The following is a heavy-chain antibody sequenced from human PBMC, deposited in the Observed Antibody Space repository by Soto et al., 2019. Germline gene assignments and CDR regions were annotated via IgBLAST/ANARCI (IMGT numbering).Heavy chain of an antibody. Sequence: EVHLVESGGGLVQPGGSLRLSCVASAFTFSTYSMHWVRQAPGQGLEWVSYISTSSTTKYYADSVIGRFTISRDNAKNSLYLQMNSLRAEDTAVYYCARDWDHYGSGSHAGYWGQGTLVTVSS. CDR3: ARDWDHYGSGSHAGY. J-gene: IGHJ4*02. V-gene: IGHV3-48*01. CDR1: AFTFSTYS. D-gene: IGHD3-10*01. CDR2: ISTSSTTK.